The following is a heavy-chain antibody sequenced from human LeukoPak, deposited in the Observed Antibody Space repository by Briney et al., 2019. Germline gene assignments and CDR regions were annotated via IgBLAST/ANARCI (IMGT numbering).Heavy chain of an antibody. V-gene: IGHV3-30*02. J-gene: IGHJ4*02. CDR2: IRYDGSNK. CDR1: GFTFSSYG. Sequence: GVSLRLSCAASGFTFSSYGMHWVRQAPGKGLEWVAFIRYDGSNKYYADSVKGRFTISRDDSKNTLYLQMNSLRAEDTAVYYCAKGGYSGSRPFSFDYWGQGTLVTVSS. D-gene: IGHD5-12*01. CDR3: AKGGYSGSRPFSFDY.